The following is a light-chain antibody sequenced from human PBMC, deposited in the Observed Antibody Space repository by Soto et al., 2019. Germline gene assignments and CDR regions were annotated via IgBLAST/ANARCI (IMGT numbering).Light chain of an antibody. V-gene: IGLV1-51*01. Sequence: QSVLTQPPSVSAAPGQKVTISCSGSSANIENNYVSWYQQLPGTAPKLLIYNNNKRPSEIPDRFSGSMSGTSATLGITGLQTGDEADYHGGTWDSSLNGVVFGGVTKVTVL. J-gene: IGLJ2*01. CDR2: NNN. CDR1: SANIENNY. CDR3: GTWDSSLNGVV.